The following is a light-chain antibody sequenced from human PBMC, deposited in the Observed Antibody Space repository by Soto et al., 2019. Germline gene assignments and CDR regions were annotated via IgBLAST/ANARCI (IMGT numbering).Light chain of an antibody. Sequence: DIQMTQSPSTLSASVGDRVTITCRASQSISSWLAWYQQKPGKAPKLLIYKASSLESGVPSRFSGSGSGTEFTLTISSLQPDDFAPYYCQQYNSYVFGQGTKLEIK. CDR2: KAS. J-gene: IGKJ2*01. CDR1: QSISSW. V-gene: IGKV1-5*03. CDR3: QQYNSYV.